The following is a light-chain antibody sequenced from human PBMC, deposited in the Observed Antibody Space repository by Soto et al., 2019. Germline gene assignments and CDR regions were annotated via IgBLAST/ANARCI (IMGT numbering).Light chain of an antibody. Sequence: DIEMTLSPSSLSASVGDRDTVTCRASQSISTYLNWYQQKPGKAPNILIYEASSLQSGVPSRFSGSGSGTEFTLTISSLQPEEFATYYCQQRYITPGTFGQGTKVDIK. CDR2: EAS. CDR1: QSISTY. V-gene: IGKV1-39*01. J-gene: IGKJ1*01. CDR3: QQRYITPGT.